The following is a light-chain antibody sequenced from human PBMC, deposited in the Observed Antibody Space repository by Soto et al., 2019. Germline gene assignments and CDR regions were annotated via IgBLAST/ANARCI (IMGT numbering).Light chain of an antibody. Sequence: QSLHPQPASVSGSPGHSITISCTGASSDVGNYNYVSWYQQHPGKAPKLIIYDVSNRPSGVSNRFSGSKSGNKASLTISGLQAEDEADHYCSSYKSSTTLYVFGTGTKVTVL. V-gene: IGLV2-14*03. CDR3: SSYKSSTTLYV. CDR1: SSDVGNYNY. J-gene: IGLJ1*01. CDR2: DVS.